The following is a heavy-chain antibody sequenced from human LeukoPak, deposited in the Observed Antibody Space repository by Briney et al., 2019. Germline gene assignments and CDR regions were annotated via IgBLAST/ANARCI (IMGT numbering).Heavy chain of an antibody. CDR3: ARKKDYYDSSGYYYPPGWFDP. V-gene: IGHV4-4*07. CDR1: GGSISSYY. Sequence: PSETLSLTCTVSGGSISSYYWSWIRQPAGKGLEWIGRIYTSGSTNYNPSLKSRVTMPVDTSKNQFSLKLSSVTAADTAVYYCARKKDYYDSSGYYYPPGWFDPWGQGTLVTVSS. D-gene: IGHD3-22*01. CDR2: IYTSGST. J-gene: IGHJ5*02.